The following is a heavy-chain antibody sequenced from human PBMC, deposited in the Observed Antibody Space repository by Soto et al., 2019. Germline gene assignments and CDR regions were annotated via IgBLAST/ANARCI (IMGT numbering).Heavy chain of an antibody. CDR1: GFTFSSYS. J-gene: IGHJ4*02. CDR2: ISSSSSYI. D-gene: IGHD6-13*01. CDR3: ARDLTTGTRYFDY. Sequence: EVQLVESGGGLVKPGGSLRLSCAASGFTFSSYSMNWVRQSPGKGLEWVSSISSSSSYIYYADSEKGRFTISRDNAKNSLYLQMNSLRAEDTAVYYCARDLTTGTRYFDYWGQGTLVTVSS. V-gene: IGHV3-21*01.